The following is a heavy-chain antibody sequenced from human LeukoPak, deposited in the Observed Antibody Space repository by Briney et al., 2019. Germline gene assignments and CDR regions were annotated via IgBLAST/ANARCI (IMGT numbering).Heavy chain of an antibody. J-gene: IGHJ4*02. Sequence: GGSLRLSCAASGFTFTNYAMSWVRQAPGKGLEWVSGISGSGGSTYYAESVKGRFTISRDNSKNTLYLQMNTLRAEDTAVYYCAKDPFGNMLPSFLQYWGQGTLVTVSS. CDR2: ISGSGGST. CDR3: AKDPFGNMLPSFLQY. CDR1: GFTFTNYA. V-gene: IGHV3-23*01. D-gene: IGHD3-16*01.